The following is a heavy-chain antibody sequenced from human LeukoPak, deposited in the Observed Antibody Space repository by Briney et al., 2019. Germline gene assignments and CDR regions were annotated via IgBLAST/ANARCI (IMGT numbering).Heavy chain of an antibody. D-gene: IGHD3-10*01. CDR2: IYHSGST. V-gene: IGHV4-38-2*02. CDR1: GYSISSGYY. Sequence: SETLSLTCTVSGYSISSGYYWGWIRQPPGKGLEWIGSIYHSGSTNYNPSLKSRVTISVDTSKNQFSLKLSSVTAADTAVYYCARDRMAITMVRGVVYYYYYMDVWGKGTTVTISS. J-gene: IGHJ6*03. CDR3: ARDRMAITMVRGVVYYYYYMDV.